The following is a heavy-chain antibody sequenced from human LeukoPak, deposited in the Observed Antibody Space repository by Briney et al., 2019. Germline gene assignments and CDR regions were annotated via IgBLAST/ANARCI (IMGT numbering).Heavy chain of an antibody. CDR1: GFTFNNYA. CDR3: ANDFDH. J-gene: IGHJ4*02. CDR2: ISGSDDNT. V-gene: IGHV3-23*01. Sequence: GGSLRLSCAASGFTFNNYAMCWVRQAPGKGLEWVSTISGSDDNTYYADSVKGRFTISRDISKNTLYLQMNSLRADGTAVYYCANDFDHWGQGTLVTVSS.